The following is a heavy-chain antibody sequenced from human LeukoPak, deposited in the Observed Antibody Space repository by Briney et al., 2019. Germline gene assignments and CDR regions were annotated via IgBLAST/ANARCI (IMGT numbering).Heavy chain of an antibody. CDR1: RFTFSGYA. CDR2: IYSGGNR. D-gene: IGHD2-15*01. Sequence: GGSLRLSCAASRFTFSGYAMYWVRQAPGKGLEWVSIIYSGGNRFYADSVKGRFTISRDNSRNTVFLQMNGLRPEDTGVYSCAGGGYLGYWGHGTLVTVAS. CDR3: AGGGYLGY. J-gene: IGHJ1*01. V-gene: IGHV3-66*01.